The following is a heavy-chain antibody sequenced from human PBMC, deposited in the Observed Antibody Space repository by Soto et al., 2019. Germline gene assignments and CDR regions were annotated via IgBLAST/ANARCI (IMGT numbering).Heavy chain of an antibody. V-gene: IGHV3-48*01. CDR3: VRDRDLGGDMAHGDF. J-gene: IGHJ4*01. D-gene: IGHD2-21*01. Sequence: PGGSLRLSCAASGFTFRNYGMNWVRQAPGKGLEWVSYIGIGSSTKYYADSVKGRFTISRDNAKNSLYLQMNSLRAEDTAVYYCVRDRDLGGDMAHGDFWGQGTLVTVSS. CDR2: IGIGSSTK. CDR1: GFTFRNYG.